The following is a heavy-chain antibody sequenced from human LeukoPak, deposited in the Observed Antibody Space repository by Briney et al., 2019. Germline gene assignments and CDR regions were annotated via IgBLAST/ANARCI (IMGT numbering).Heavy chain of an antibody. CDR1: GYTFTGYY. J-gene: IGHJ4*02. V-gene: IGHV1-2*02. D-gene: IGHD2-2*02. Sequence: ASVKVSCKASGYTFTGYYMHWVRQAPGQGLEWMGWINPNSGGTNYAQKFQGRVTMTRDTSISTAYMELSRLRSDDTAVYYCAREGLGYCSSTSCYRGSGYFDYWGQGTLVTVSP. CDR3: AREGLGYCSSTSCYRGSGYFDY. CDR2: INPNSGGT.